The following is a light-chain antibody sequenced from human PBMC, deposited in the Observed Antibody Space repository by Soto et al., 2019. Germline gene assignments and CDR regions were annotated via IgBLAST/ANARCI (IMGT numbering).Light chain of an antibody. CDR3: MQRLQFPSLS. CDR2: TLS. J-gene: IGKJ4*01. V-gene: IGKV2-40*01. Sequence: DLVLTQTPLSLAVTPGEPASISCRSSQSLLDSDDGNTYLDWYLQKPGQSPQLLIYTLSYRASGVPDRFSGSWTGTHFTLTIRRVEADDVGVYYCMQRLQFPSLSFGGGTRVEIK. CDR1: QSLLDSDDGNTY.